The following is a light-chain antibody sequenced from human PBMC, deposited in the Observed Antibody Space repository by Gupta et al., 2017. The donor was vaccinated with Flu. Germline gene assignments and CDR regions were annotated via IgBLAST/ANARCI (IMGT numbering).Light chain of an antibody. Sequence: QSALAQPASVSGSPGQSITIPCTGTSSDVGGYNYVSWYQQHPGKAPKLIIYEVSGRPSGVSIRFSGSKSGNTVSLTISGLQAEDEADYYCSSFTSTTTLEVFGGGTKLTVL. CDR1: SSDVGGYNY. CDR3: SSFTSTTTLEV. J-gene: IGLJ3*02. CDR2: EVS. V-gene: IGLV2-14*01.